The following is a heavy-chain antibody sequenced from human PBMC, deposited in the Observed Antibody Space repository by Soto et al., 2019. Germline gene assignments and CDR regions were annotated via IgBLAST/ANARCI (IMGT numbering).Heavy chain of an antibody. Sequence: EVQLVESGGGLVQPGRSLRLSCAASGFTFDDYAMHWVRQVPGKGLEWVSGIIWNSGSIGYADSVKGRFAISRDNAKDSLHLQMNSLRAEDTAFYYCVKDESINWYSGHFRHWGQGTRVTVSS. CDR3: VKDESINWYSGHFRH. V-gene: IGHV3-9*01. D-gene: IGHD6-13*01. J-gene: IGHJ1*01. CDR1: GFTFDDYA. CDR2: IIWNSGSI.